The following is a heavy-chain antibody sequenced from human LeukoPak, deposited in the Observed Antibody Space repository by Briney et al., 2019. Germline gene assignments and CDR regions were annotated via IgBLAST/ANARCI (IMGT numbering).Heavy chain of an antibody. J-gene: IGHJ4*02. V-gene: IGHV3-33*01. CDR2: IWYDGSNE. CDR1: GFTFSSYG. CDR3: ARDYLLDY. Sequence: PGRSLRLSCAASGFTFSSYGMHWVRPAPGKGLEWVAVIWYDGSNEYYADSVKGRFTISRDNSKNTLYLQMNTLRAEDTAVYYCARDYLLDYWGQGTLVTVSS.